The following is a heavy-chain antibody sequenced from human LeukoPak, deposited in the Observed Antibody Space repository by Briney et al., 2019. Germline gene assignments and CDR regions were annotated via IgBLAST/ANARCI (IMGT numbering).Heavy chain of an antibody. Sequence: GGSLRLPCAASGFTFSSYSMNWVRQAPGKGLEWVSSISSSSSYIYYADSVKGRFTISRDNAKNSLYLQMNSLRAGDTAVYYCARLWFGESIDFWGQGTLVTVSS. V-gene: IGHV3-21*01. CDR1: GFTFSSYS. D-gene: IGHD3-10*01. J-gene: IGHJ4*02. CDR3: ARLWFGESIDF. CDR2: ISSSSSYI.